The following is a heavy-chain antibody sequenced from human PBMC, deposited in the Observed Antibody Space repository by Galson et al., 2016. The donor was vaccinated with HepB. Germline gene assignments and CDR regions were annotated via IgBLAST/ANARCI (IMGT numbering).Heavy chain of an antibody. D-gene: IGHD1-26*01. V-gene: IGHV3-23*01. CDR1: GFTFSSYA. Sequence: SLRLSCAASGFTFSSYAMSWVRQAPGKGLEWVSGISGSTGYTYCADSVKGRFTNSRDNSKNTLYLQMNSLRAEDTAVYYCAKGDPPGADWGQGTLVTVSS. CDR3: AKGDPPGAD. CDR2: ISGSTGYT. J-gene: IGHJ4*02.